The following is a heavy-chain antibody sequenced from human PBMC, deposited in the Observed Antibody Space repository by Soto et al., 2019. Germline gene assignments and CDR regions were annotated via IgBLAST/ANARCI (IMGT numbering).Heavy chain of an antibody. D-gene: IGHD2-2*01. CDR3: ARMIVVVPAAINWFDP. CDR2: IFSNDEK. J-gene: IGHJ5*02. CDR1: GFSLSNARMG. V-gene: IGHV2-26*01. Sequence: SGPTLVNPTETLTLTCTVSGFSLSNARMGVSWIRQPPGKALEWLAHIFSNDEKSYSTSLKSRLTISKDTSKSQVVLTMTNMDPVDTATYYCARMIVVVPAAINWFDPWGQGTLVTVS.